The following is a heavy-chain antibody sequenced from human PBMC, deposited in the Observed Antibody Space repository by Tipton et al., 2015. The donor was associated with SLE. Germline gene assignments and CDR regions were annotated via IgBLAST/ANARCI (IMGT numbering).Heavy chain of an antibody. D-gene: IGHD2-21*02. V-gene: IGHV4-61*09. CDR1: GGSITSGSHY. CDR2: FHSSGIL. CDR3: AREGDRDYFDF. Sequence: TLSLTCTVSGGSITSGSHYWTWIRPPAGKGLEWIGHFHSSGILNYNPSLKSRVTMSVDTSRNRFALKLTSVTAADAAVYYCAREGDRDYFDFWGQGMLVTVSS. J-gene: IGHJ4*02.